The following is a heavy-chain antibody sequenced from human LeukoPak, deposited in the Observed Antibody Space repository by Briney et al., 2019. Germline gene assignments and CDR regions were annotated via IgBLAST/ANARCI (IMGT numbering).Heavy chain of an antibody. D-gene: IGHD2-15*01. CDR2: IIPIFGTA. V-gene: IGHV1-69*05. J-gene: IGHJ5*02. Sequence: AASVKVSCKASGGTFSSYAISWVRQAPGQGLEWMGGIIPIFGTANYAQKFQGRVTITTDESTSTAYMELSSLRSEDTAVYYCARDSTAYCSGGSCYLEWFDPWGQGTLVTVSS. CDR1: GGTFSSYA. CDR3: ARDSTAYCSGGSCYLEWFDP.